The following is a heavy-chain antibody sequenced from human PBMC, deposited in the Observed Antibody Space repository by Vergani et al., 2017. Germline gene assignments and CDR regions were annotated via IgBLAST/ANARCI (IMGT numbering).Heavy chain of an antibody. D-gene: IGHD2-2*02. CDR3: ASQIVVVPAAIDY. CDR1: GGSFSGYY. CDR2: IYHSGST. Sequence: QVQLQQWGEGLLKPSETLSLTCAVYGGSFSGYYWGWIRQPPGKGLEWIGSIYHSGSTYYNPSLKSRVTISVDTSKKQFSLKLSSGTAADTAVDYCASQIVVVPAAIDYWGQGTLVTVSS. J-gene: IGHJ4*02. V-gene: IGHV4-34*01.